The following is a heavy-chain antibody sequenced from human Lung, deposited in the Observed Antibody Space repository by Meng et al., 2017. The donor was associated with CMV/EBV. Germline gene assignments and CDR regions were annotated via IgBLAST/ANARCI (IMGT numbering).Heavy chain of an antibody. Sequence: LQESGQGLVNPSQPLSLTCTVSGVSISSGEYFWSWIRQPPGKVLEWIGYMDYRGSTFYNPSLKSRVTISVDTSKNQFSLKLSSVTAADTAVYFCARGELLWDYWGQGTLVTVSS. CDR1: GVSISSGEYF. D-gene: IGHD2-2*01. CDR2: MDYRGST. CDR3: ARGELLWDY. J-gene: IGHJ4*02. V-gene: IGHV4-30-4*01.